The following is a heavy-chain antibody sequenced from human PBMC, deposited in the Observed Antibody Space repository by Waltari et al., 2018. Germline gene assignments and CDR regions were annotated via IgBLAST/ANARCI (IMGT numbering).Heavy chain of an antibody. J-gene: IGHJ4*02. CDR3: ARQGLKHYYGSGSYYNPAPFDY. Sequence: QLQLQESGPGLVKPSETLSLTCTVSGGSISSSSYYWGWIRQPTGKGLEWIGSIYYSGSTYYNPSLKSRVTISVDTSKNQFSLKLSSVTAADTAVYYCARQGLKHYYGSGSYYNPAPFDYWGQGTLVTVSS. CDR1: GGSISSSSYY. D-gene: IGHD3-10*01. CDR2: IYYSGST. V-gene: IGHV4-39*01.